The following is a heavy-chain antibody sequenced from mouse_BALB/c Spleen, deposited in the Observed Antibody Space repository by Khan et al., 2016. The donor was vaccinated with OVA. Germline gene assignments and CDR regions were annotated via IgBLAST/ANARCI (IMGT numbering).Heavy chain of an antibody. CDR2: IYPGDGDA. CDR3: ASYRYDYFDY. V-gene: IGHV1-87*01. CDR1: GYTFTTYW. D-gene: IGHD2-14*01. J-gene: IGHJ2*01. Sequence: QVQLQQSGAELTRPGASVKLSCKASGYTFTTYWMQWVKQRPGQGLEWIGTIYPGDGDARYTQNFKDKATLTADKSSSTAYMQLSSLASEASAVYYCASYRYDYFDYWGQGTTLTVSS.